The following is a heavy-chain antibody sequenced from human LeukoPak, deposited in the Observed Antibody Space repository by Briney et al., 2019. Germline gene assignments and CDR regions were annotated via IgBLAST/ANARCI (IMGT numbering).Heavy chain of an antibody. D-gene: IGHD2-21*01. CDR1: GFTFSSYS. Sequence: PGGSLRLSCAASGFTFSSYSMNWVRQAPGKGLEWVSSISSSSSYIYYADSVKGRFTISRDNAKNSLYLQMNSLRAEDTAVYYCARGSYCGGDCYTIIVDYWGQGTLVTVSS. CDR3: ARGSYCGGDCYTIIVDY. J-gene: IGHJ4*02. V-gene: IGHV3-21*01. CDR2: ISSSSSYI.